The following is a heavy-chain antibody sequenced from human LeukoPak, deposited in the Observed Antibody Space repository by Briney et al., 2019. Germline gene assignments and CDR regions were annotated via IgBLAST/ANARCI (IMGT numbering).Heavy chain of an antibody. J-gene: IGHJ5*02. CDR1: GGPISSGGYY. V-gene: IGHV4-30-2*01. CDR3: ARGYRIDYSIHNWFDP. Sequence: SQTLSLTCTVSGGPISSGGYYWSWIRQPPGKGLEWIGYIYHSGSTYYNPSLKSRVTISVDRSKNQFSLKLSSVTAADTAVYYCARGYRIDYSIHNWFDPWGQGTLVTVSS. D-gene: IGHD4-11*01. CDR2: IYHSGST.